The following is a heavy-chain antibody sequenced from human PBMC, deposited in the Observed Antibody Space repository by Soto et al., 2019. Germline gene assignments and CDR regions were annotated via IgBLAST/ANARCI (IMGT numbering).Heavy chain of an antibody. V-gene: IGHV4-39*01. D-gene: IGHD2-15*01. CDR2: TYYSGST. CDR1: GGSISSSSYY. Sequence: QLQLQESGPGLVKPSETLSLTCTVSGGSISSSSYYWGWIRQPPGKGLEWIGSTYYSGSTYYNPSLKSRATLSADTTKTPFSLRLSSVTAADTAVYYCARHTPAISISDHWGQGTLVTVSS. CDR3: ARHTPAISISDH. J-gene: IGHJ4*02.